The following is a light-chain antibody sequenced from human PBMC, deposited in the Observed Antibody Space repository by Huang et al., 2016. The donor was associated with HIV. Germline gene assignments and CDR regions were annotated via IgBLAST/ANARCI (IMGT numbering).Light chain of an antibody. CDR2: AAS. CDR3: QQSSSTPFT. Sequence: DIQMTQSPSSLSASVGDRVTITCRASQTITSFLNWYQQNPGKAPKLLIYAASSLQSGVPSRFSGSGSGTSFTLTINTLQPEDFATYYCQQSSSTPFTFGPGTRVDIK. J-gene: IGKJ3*01. CDR1: QTITSF. V-gene: IGKV1-39*01.